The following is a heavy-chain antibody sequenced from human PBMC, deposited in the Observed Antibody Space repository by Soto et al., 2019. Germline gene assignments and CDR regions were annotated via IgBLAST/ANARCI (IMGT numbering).Heavy chain of an antibody. V-gene: IGHV1-2*02. CDR3: ARNMDYYYGRGSGNGHGV. D-gene: IGHD3-10*02. Sequence: QVQLVQSGAEVKEPGDSVRVSCEASGYTFTAYYIHWVRQAPGQGLEWIGWINPKFGDTTYAQDFQSRVSMTRDMSISTVYMELSRLTSDDTAIYYCARNMDYYYGRGSGNGHGVWGQGTTVTVFS. J-gene: IGHJ6*02. CDR1: GYTFTAYY. CDR2: INPKFGDT.